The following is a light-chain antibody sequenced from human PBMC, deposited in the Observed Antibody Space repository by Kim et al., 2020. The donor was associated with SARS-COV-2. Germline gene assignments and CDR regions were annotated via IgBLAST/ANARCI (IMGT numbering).Light chain of an antibody. CDR1: NIGSKS. CDR3: QVWDSSNNHWV. J-gene: IGLJ3*02. CDR2: YDS. Sequence: APGKTARITCGGNNIGSKSVHWYQQKPGQAPLLVIYYDSDRPSGIPERLSGSNSGNTATLTISRVEAGDEADYYCQVWDSSNNHWVFGGGTQLTVL. V-gene: IGLV3-21*04.